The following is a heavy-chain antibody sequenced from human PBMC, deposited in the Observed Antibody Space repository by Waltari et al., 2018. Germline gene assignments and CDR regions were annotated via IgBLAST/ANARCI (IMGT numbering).Heavy chain of an antibody. D-gene: IGHD2-21*02. V-gene: IGHV4-59*01. Sequence: QVQLQESGPSLLKPSETLSLICTVSGVSISGFYWSWVRQPPGKGLDWIGYIYYTGSTNFNPSLKSRVTMSVDTSKKQFSLKLSSVTAADTAFYYCARGGGGDWEWFDPWGQGTLVTVSS. CDR2: IYYTGST. CDR3: ARGGGGDWEWFDP. J-gene: IGHJ5*02. CDR1: GVSISGFY.